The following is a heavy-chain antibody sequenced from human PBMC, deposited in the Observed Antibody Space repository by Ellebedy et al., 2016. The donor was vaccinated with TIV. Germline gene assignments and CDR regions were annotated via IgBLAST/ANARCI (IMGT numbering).Heavy chain of an antibody. J-gene: IGHJ4*02. D-gene: IGHD3/OR15-3a*01. V-gene: IGHV4-59*08. CDR2: IYDSGST. Sequence: SETLSLTCTFSGDSISTYHWNWIRQPPGKGLEWIGYIYDSGSTNYNPSLKSRVTISVDTSRNQFSLKLNSVTAADTAVYYCARAPSTWTSFDYWGQGTLVTVSS. CDR1: GDSISTYH. CDR3: ARAPSTWTSFDY.